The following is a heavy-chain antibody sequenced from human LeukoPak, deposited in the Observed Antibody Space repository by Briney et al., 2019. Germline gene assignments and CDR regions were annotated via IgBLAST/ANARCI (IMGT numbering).Heavy chain of an antibody. CDR1: GNSISSYY. J-gene: IGHJ4*02. CDR3: ARDKFQLSYYFDY. D-gene: IGHD2-2*01. Sequence: SETLSLTCTVSGNSISSYYWSWIRQPAGKGLEWIGRISTSGSTNYNPSLKSRITMSVDTSKSQFSLKLSSATAADTAVYYCARDKFQLSYYFDYWGQGTLVTVSS. V-gene: IGHV4-4*07. CDR2: ISTSGST.